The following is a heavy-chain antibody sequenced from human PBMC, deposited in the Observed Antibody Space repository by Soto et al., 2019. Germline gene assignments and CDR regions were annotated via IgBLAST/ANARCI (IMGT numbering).Heavy chain of an antibody. J-gene: IGHJ6*02. Sequence: GGSLRLSCAASGFTFSSYAMSWVRQAPGKGLEWVSAISGSGGSTYYADSVKGRFTISRDNSKNTLYLQMNSLRAEDTAVYYCASSPGIVVVIPTRGMDVWGQGTTVTVSS. CDR3: ASSPGIVVVIPTRGMDV. CDR2: ISGSGGST. D-gene: IGHD3-22*01. CDR1: GFTFSSYA. V-gene: IGHV3-23*01.